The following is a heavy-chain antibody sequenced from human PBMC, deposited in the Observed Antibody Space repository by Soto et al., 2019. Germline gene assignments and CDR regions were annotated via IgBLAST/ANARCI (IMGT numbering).Heavy chain of an antibody. CDR2: INVGNGNT. J-gene: IGHJ4*02. CDR3: AREGAHYTPMDH. Sequence: ASVKVSCKAPGYTFTDYAIHWVGQAPGQGLEWRGWINVGNGNTGYSRKFQVRVTNAREMSAGTAHIGVTSLTSEDTAIYYCAREGAHYTPMDHWGQGSLVTVSS. D-gene: IGHD2-15*01. V-gene: IGHV1-3*01. CDR1: GYTFTDYA.